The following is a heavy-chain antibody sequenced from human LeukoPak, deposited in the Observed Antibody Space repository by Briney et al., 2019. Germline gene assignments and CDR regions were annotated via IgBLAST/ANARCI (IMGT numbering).Heavy chain of an antibody. V-gene: IGHV1-2*02. J-gene: IGHJ4*02. CDR1: GYTFTGFH. D-gene: IGHD3-16*01. Sequence: ASVKVSCKASGYTFTGFHIHWVRQAPGQGLEYMGWINPNSGDTNYALKFQGRVTMTRDTSISTAYMELSSLRFDDTAVYYCTTSPGDPFDYWGQGTLVTASS. CDR2: INPNSGDT. CDR3: TTSPGDPFDY.